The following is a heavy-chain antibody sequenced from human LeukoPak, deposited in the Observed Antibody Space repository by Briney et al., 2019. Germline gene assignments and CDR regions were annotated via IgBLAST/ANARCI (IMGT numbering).Heavy chain of an antibody. CDR3: ARIEYSSSLVRYYYYYMDV. D-gene: IGHD6-6*01. J-gene: IGHJ6*03. CDR2: INHSGST. CDR1: GGSFSGYY. Sequence: SETLSLTCAVYGGSFSGYYWSWIRQPPGKGLEWIGEINHSGSTNYNPSLKSRVTISVDTSQNQFSLKLSSVTAADTAVYYCARIEYSSSLVRYYYYYMDVWGKGTTVTVSS. V-gene: IGHV4-34*01.